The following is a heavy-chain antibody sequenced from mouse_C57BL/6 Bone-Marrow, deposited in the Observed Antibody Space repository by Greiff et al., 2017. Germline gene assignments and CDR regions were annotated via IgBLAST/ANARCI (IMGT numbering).Heavy chain of an antibody. D-gene: IGHD2-4*01. V-gene: IGHV14-4*01. CDR2: IDPENGDT. J-gene: IGHJ2*01. CDR3: TIPYDYDGYFDY. Sequence: EVHLVESGAELVRPGASVKLSCTASGFNIKDDYMHWVKQRPEQGLEWIGWIDPENGDTEYASKFQGKATITADTSSNTAYLQLSSLTSEDTAVYYCTIPYDYDGYFDYWGQGTTLTVSS. CDR1: GFNIKDDY.